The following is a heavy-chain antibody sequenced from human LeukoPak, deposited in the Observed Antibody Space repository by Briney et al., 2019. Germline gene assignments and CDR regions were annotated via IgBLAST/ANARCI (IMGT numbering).Heavy chain of an antibody. J-gene: IGHJ6*03. D-gene: IGHD3-22*01. CDR1: VYTFTSYG. CDR2: IAPYNGNT. Sequence: ASVKVSCKASVYTFTSYGISWVRQAPGQGLEWMGWIAPYNGNTKYAQNVQGRVTLTTDTTTSTAYMELGSLRSGDTAVYFCASDVLYYYESSDYLFFNYYMDVWGKGTTVTVSS. V-gene: IGHV1-18*01. CDR3: ASDVLYYYESSDYLFFNYYMDV.